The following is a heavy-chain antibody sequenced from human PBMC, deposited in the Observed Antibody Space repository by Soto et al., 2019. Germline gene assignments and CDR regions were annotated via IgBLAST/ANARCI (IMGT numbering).Heavy chain of an antibody. J-gene: IGHJ5*02. V-gene: IGHV4-61*08. CDR1: GASVSSGDYY. CDR3: ARIPVDTYMINWFDL. CDR2: IYYSGST. Sequence: KPXETLYLTCAVSGASVSSGDYYWSWIRQPPGKGLEWIGYIYYSGSTNYNPSLKSRVSISLDTSKNQFSLRLTSVTAADTAVYYCARIPVDTYMINWFDLSGQGTLVTVSS. D-gene: IGHD5-18*01.